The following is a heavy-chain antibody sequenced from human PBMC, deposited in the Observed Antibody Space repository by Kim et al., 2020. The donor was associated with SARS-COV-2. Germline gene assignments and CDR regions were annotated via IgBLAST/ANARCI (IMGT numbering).Heavy chain of an antibody. CDR1: GFTFSSYG. Sequence: GGSLRLSCAASGFTFSSYGMHWVRQAPGKGLEWVAVISYDGSNKYYADSVKGRFTISRDNSKNTLYLQMNSLRAEDTAVYYCAKDLRDLDNWNDPGGDYWGQGTLVTVSS. V-gene: IGHV3-30*18. CDR2: ISYDGSNK. D-gene: IGHD1-1*01. CDR3: AKDLRDLDNWNDPGGDY. J-gene: IGHJ4*02.